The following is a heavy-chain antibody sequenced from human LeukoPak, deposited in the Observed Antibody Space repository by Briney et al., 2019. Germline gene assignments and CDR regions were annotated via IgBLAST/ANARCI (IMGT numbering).Heavy chain of an antibody. Sequence: GGSLTLSCAASGFTFSTYSMNWVRQAPGKGLEWVSSISSTSRHKYYADSVKGRFTFSRDNAKNSLFLQMNSLRAEDTAVYYCVRDMTTVTTCYLQYWGQGTLVTVSS. CDR2: ISSTSRHK. V-gene: IGHV3-21*06. J-gene: IGHJ1*01. D-gene: IGHD4-17*01. CDR1: GFTFSTYS. CDR3: VRDMTTVTTCYLQY.